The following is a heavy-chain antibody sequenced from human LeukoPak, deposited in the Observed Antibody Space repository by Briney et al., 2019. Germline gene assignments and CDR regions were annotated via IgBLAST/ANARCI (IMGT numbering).Heavy chain of an antibody. CDR1: GFTFSTYA. D-gene: IGHD3-10*01. J-gene: IGHJ3*02. Sequence: GGSLRLPCSASGFTFSTYAMSWVRQALGKGLEWVSAISGGLTSTHYADSVKGRFTISRDNSKNTLYLQMNSLRAEDTAIYYCAKDSSMIRGLYDGFDIWGQGTMVTVSS. CDR3: AKDSSMIRGLYDGFDI. CDR2: ISGGLTST. V-gene: IGHV3-23*01.